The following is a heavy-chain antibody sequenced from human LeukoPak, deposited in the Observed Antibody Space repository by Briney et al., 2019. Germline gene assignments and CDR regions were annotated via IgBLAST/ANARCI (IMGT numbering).Heavy chain of an antibody. CDR1: GFIFSNNA. V-gene: IGHV3-23*01. Sequence: GESLTLSRVASGFIFSNNAMNWVRQAPGKGLEWLAAVYGGGDTTYYADSVKGRFTISRDNSKNTLYLQMNSLKAEDTAVYYCAKTAMIKIIIKSYPKGLHYWGQGTLVAVSS. D-gene: IGHD3-16*01. CDR2: VYGGGDTT. CDR3: AKTAMIKIIIKSYPKGLHY. J-gene: IGHJ4*02.